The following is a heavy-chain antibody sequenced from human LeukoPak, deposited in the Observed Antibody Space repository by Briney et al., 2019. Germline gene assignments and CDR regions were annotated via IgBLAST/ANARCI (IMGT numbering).Heavy chain of an antibody. CDR2: IYNSGST. D-gene: IGHD2-21*02. Sequence: PSETLSLTCTVSGGSLSSYSWSWIRQPPGKRLEWIGYIYNSGSTNYNPSLKSRVTVSVDTSKNQFSLKLSSVTAADTAVYYCARELGVATLHFDFWGQGILVTVSS. CDR3: ARELGVATLHFDF. V-gene: IGHV4-59*01. J-gene: IGHJ4*02. CDR1: GGSLSSYS.